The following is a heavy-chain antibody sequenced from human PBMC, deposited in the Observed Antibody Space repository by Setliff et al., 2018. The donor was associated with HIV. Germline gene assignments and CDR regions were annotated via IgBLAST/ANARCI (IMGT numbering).Heavy chain of an antibody. CDR1: GLTFSNYW. Sequence: PGGSLRLSCVASGLTFSNYWMHWVRQAPGKGLVWVSRIDSDGSDTDYADSVRGRFTISRDNAKNTLYLQMTSLRAEDTAVYYCARDRTAMAPEHFQHWGQGTLVTVSS. V-gene: IGHV3-74*01. D-gene: IGHD5-18*01. J-gene: IGHJ1*01. CDR2: IDSDGSDT. CDR3: ARDRTAMAPEHFQH.